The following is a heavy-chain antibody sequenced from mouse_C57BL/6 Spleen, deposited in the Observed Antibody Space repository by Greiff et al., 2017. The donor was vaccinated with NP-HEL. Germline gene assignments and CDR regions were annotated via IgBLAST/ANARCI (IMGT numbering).Heavy chain of an antibody. D-gene: IGHD4-1*01. CDR2: IDPSDSYT. V-gene: IGHV1-50*01. J-gene: IGHJ4*01. CDR1: GYTFTSYW. CDR3: ARNWEGNAMDY. Sequence: VQLQQPGAELVKPGASVKLSCKASGYTFTSYWMQWVKQRPGQGLEWIGEIDPSDSYTNYNQKFKGKATLTVDTSSSTAYMQLSSLTSEDSAVYYCARNWEGNAMDYWGQGTSVTVSS.